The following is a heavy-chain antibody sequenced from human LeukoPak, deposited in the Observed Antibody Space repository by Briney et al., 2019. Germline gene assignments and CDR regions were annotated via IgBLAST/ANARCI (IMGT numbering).Heavy chain of an antibody. CDR3: ARAPHWDRPFDY. J-gene: IGHJ4*02. CDR1: GYTFTSYD. Sequence: ASVKVSCKASGYTFTSYDINWVRQATGQGLEWMGWMNPNSGNTGYAQKFQGRVTITRNTSISTAYMELSSLRSEDTAVYYCARAPHWDRPFDYWGQGTLVTVSS. D-gene: IGHD7-27*01. CDR2: MNPNSGNT. V-gene: IGHV1-8*03.